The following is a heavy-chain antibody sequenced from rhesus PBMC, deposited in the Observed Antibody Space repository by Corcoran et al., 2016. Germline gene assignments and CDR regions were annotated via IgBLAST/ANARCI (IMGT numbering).Heavy chain of an antibody. CDR1: GYSISSGYG. V-gene: IGHV4-122*02. J-gene: IGHJ4*01. CDR2: ISYSGST. CDR3: ARDRSGSWDY. D-gene: IGHD6-25*01. Sequence: QLQLQESGPGLVKPSETLSLTCAVSGYSISSGYGWSWIRQPPGKGLEWIGYISYSGSTSSNPSLKSRVTISRDTSKNQFSLKLSSVTAADTAVYYCARDRSGSWDYWGQGVLVTVSS.